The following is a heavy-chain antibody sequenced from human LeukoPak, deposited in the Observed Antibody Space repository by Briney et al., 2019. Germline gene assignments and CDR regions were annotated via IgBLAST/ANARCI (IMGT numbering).Heavy chain of an antibody. Sequence: GSLRLSCAASGLTFSDYYMSWIRQPPGKGLEWIGSIYYSGSTYYNPSLKSRVTISVDTSKNQFSLKLSSVTAADTAVYYCARLLPTTHYYDSSGYHPRGYFDYWGQGTLVTVSS. D-gene: IGHD3-22*01. CDR3: ARLLPTTHYYDSSGYHPRGYFDY. J-gene: IGHJ4*02. V-gene: IGHV4-38-2*01. CDR2: IYYSGST. CDR1: GLTFSDYY.